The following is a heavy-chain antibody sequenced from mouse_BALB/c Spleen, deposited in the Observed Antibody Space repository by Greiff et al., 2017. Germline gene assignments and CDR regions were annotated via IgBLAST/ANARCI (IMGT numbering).Heavy chain of an antibody. CDR3: TRRGNYWYFDV. D-gene: IGHD2-1*01. V-gene: IGHV6-6*02. Sequence: EVKVEESGGGLVQPGGSMKLSCVASGFTFSNYWMNWVRQSPEKGLEWVAEIRLKSNNYATHYAESVKGRFTISRDDSKSSVYLQMNNLRAEDTGIYYCTRRGNYWYFDVWGAGTTVTVSS. J-gene: IGHJ1*01. CDR1: GFTFSNYW. CDR2: IRLKSNNYAT.